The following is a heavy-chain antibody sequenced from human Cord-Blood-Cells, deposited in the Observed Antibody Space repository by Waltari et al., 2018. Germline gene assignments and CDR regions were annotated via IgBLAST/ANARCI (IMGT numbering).Heavy chain of an antibody. Sequence: EVQLVESGGGFVQPGGSLRLSCAASGFTFSSYWMHRVCQAPGKGLVWVSRINSDGSSTSYADSVKGRFTISRDNAKNTLYLQMNSLRAEDTAVYYCARDSVYCSSTSCYAPWFDPWGQGTLVTVSS. D-gene: IGHD2-2*01. CDR3: ARDSVYCSSTSCYAPWFDP. V-gene: IGHV3-74*01. CDR2: INSDGSST. CDR1: GFTFSSYW. J-gene: IGHJ5*02.